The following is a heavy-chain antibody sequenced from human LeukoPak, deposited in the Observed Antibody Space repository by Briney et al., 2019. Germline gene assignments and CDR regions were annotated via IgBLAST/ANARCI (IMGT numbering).Heavy chain of an antibody. V-gene: IGHV4-34*01. CDR1: GGSFSGYY. CDR2: INHSGST. J-gene: IGHJ6*03. Sequence: EPSHCLSLTCAVYGGSFSGYYWSWIRQPPGKGLEWIGEINHSGSTNNNPSLKSRVTISVDTSKNQFSLKLSSVTAADTAVYYCARGHKEDYYYYMDVWGKGTTVTVSS. CDR3: ARGHKEDYYYYMDV.